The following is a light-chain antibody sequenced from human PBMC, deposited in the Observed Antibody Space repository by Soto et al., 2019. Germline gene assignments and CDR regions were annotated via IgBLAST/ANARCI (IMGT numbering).Light chain of an antibody. J-gene: IGKJ5*01. V-gene: IGKV3-20*01. CDR3: QQYGSSIT. CDR2: GTS. CDR1: QSVPRSY. Sequence: IVVTQSPGTLSLSPWERATLSCRASQSVPRSYLAWYQQKPGQAPRLLIYGTSSRATGIPDRFSGSGSGTDFTLTISRLEPEDFAVFYCQQYGSSITFGQGTRLEI.